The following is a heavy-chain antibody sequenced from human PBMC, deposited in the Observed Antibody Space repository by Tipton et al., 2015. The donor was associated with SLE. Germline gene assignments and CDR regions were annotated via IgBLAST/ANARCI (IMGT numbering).Heavy chain of an antibody. CDR2: IYYSGST. CDR1: GGSISSHY. Sequence: TLSLTCTVSGGSISSHYWSWIRQHPGKGLEWIGYIYYSGSTYYNPSLKSRVTISVDTSKNQFSLKLSSVTAADTAVYYCARVHKGRAAGTGGFDYWGQGTLVTVSS. D-gene: IGHD6-13*01. V-gene: IGHV4-31*03. CDR3: ARVHKGRAAGTGGFDY. J-gene: IGHJ4*02.